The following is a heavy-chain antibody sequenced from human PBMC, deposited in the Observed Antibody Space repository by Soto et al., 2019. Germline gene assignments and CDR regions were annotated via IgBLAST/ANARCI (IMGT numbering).Heavy chain of an antibody. J-gene: IGHJ4*02. Sequence: QVQLVQSGAEVKKPGSSVKVSCKASGGTFSSYTISWVRQAPGQGLEWMGRIIPILGIANYAQKFQGRVTITADKXKXTXXRERSSLRSESTAVYYCARGFEGYSSSWYSPPTDYWGQGTLVTVSS. D-gene: IGHD6-13*01. CDR1: GGTFSSYT. V-gene: IGHV1-69*02. CDR2: IIPILGIA. CDR3: ARGFEGYSSSWYSPPTDY.